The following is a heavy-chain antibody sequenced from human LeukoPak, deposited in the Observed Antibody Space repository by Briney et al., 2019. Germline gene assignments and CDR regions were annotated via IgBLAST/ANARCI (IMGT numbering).Heavy chain of an antibody. CDR3: ARNARYNWFDP. CDR2: INHSGST. Sequence: SETLSLTCAVYGGSFSGYYWSWIRQPPGKGLEWIGEINHSGSTNYNPPLKSRVTISLDTSKNQFSLKLSSVTAADTAVYYCARNARYNWFDPWGQGTLVSVSS. J-gene: IGHJ5*02. CDR1: GGSFSGYY. V-gene: IGHV4-34*01.